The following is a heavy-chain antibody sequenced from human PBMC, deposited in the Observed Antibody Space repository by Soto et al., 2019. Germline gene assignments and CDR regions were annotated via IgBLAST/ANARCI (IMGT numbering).Heavy chain of an antibody. Sequence: GESLKISCKGSGYSFTSYWISWVRQMPGKGLEWMGRIDPSDSYTNYSPSFQGHVTISADKSISTAYLQWSSLKASGTAMYYCATGEYLGVAAAGTGVFRHYYYGMDVWGQGTTVTVSS. CDR1: GYSFTSYW. D-gene: IGHD6-13*01. J-gene: IGHJ6*02. CDR2: IDPSDSYT. CDR3: ATGEYLGVAAAGTGVFRHYYYGMDV. V-gene: IGHV5-10-1*01.